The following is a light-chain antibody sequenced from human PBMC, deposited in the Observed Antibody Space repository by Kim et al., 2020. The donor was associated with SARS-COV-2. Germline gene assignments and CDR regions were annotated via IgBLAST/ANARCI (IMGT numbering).Light chain of an antibody. J-gene: IGLJ2*01. CDR1: SSVRRR. CDR3: QVWDSSSDDRVV. Sequence: PGRTARTTCWGKSSVRRRCLRYEQLPFEPALLVISYDSDRPPSIPARFSGANSGNTAALTTSRVEAGDEADYYCQVWDSSSDDRVVFGGGTQLTVL. CDR2: YDS. V-gene: IGLV3-21*04.